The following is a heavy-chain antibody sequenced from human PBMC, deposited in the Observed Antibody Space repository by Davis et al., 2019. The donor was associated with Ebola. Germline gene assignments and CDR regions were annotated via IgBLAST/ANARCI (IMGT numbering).Heavy chain of an antibody. Sequence: PGGSLRLSCAASGFTFSSYSMNWVRQAPGKGLEWVSSISGNSDYLYYAESVKGRFTISRDNAKNSVYLQMNSLRAEDTAVYYCARDWRDGYNCFDHWGQGTLVTVSS. J-gene: IGHJ4*02. V-gene: IGHV3-21*06. D-gene: IGHD5-24*01. CDR1: GFTFSSYS. CDR3: ARDWRDGYNCFDH. CDR2: ISGNSDYL.